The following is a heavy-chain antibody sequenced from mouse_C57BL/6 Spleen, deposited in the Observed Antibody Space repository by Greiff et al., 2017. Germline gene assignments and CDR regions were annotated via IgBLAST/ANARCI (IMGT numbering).Heavy chain of an antibody. D-gene: IGHD1-1*01. CDR1: GYTFTSYW. CDR2: IDPSDSYT. CDR3: TRRGYGSSSFDY. V-gene: IGHV1-69*01. J-gene: IGHJ2*01. Sequence: QVQLQQPGAELVMPGASVKLSCKASGYTFTSYWMHWVKQRPGQGLEWIGEIDPSDSYTNYNQKFKGQSTLTVDKSSSTAYMQLRSLTSEDSAVXYCTRRGYGSSSFDYWGQGNTLTVSS.